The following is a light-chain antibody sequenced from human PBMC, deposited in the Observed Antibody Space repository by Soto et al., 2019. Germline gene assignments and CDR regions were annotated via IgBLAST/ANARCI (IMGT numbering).Light chain of an antibody. V-gene: IGKV3-20*01. CDR3: QQYGSSVFS. CDR1: QSVSSSF. Sequence: EIVLTQSPATLSLSPGEGATLSCRASQSVSSSFLAWYQQKPGQAPRLLIYAASRRATGIPDRFSGSGSGTDFTLTISRLEPEDFAVYYCQQYGSSVFSFGPGTKVDIK. J-gene: IGKJ3*01. CDR2: AAS.